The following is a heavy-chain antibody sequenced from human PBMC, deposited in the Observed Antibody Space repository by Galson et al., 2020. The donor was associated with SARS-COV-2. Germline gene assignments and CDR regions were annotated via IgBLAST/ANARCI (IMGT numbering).Heavy chain of an antibody. V-gene: IGHV4-34*01. CDR1: GGSFSGSY. CDR2: VNHSGGT. CDR3: ARLGGNTAAGYNWFDP. Sequence: SETLSLTCAVYGGSFSGSYWSWIRQPPGKGLEWIGEVNHSGGTNYNPSLKSRVTISVDTSKNQFSLKLSSVTAADTAVYYCARLGGNTAAGYNWFDPWGQGTLVTVSS. D-gene: IGHD3-16*01. J-gene: IGHJ5*02.